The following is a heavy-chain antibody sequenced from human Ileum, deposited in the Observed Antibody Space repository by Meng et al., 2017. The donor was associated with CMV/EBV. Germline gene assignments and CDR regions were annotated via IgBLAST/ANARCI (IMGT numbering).Heavy chain of an antibody. J-gene: IGHJ4*02. D-gene: IGHD2-2*01. V-gene: IGHV4-31*02. CDR1: SMSSGGYY. Sequence: SMSSGGYYWSWIRQHPGKGREWIGYIYYSGSTYYNPSLKSRVTISVDTSKNQFSLKLSSVTAADTAVYYCAREGSDCSSTSCLERDYWGQGTLVTVSS. CDR2: IYYSGST. CDR3: AREGSDCSSTSCLERDY.